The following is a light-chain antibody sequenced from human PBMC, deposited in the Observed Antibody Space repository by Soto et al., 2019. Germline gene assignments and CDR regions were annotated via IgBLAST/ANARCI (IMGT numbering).Light chain of an antibody. V-gene: IGKV3-20*01. J-gene: IGKJ4*01. Sequence: EIVLTQSPGTLSLSPGERATLSCRASQPITSTFLAWYQQTPGQAPRLLIYDGSNRATGVPDRFSGSGSGTDFTLTINRLEPEDFAVYYCQLYTALVTFGGGTKVEIK. CDR1: QPITSTF. CDR3: QLYTALVT. CDR2: DGS.